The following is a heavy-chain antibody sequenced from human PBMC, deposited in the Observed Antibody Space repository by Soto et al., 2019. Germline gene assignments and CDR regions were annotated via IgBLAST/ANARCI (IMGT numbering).Heavy chain of an antibody. D-gene: IGHD6-6*01. J-gene: IGHJ4*02. CDR1: GFTFSNAW. CDR2: IKSKTDGGTI. V-gene: IGHV3-15*01. CDR3: TTDSVYRRSSLYCDY. Sequence: EVQLVESGGGLVKPGGSLRLSCAASGFTFSNAWMTWVRQAPGKWLEWVGRIKSKTDGGTIDYAAPVKGRFTVSRDDSETTLYLQMNSLKTEDTAVYYCTTDSVYRRSSLYCDYWGQGTQVTVSS.